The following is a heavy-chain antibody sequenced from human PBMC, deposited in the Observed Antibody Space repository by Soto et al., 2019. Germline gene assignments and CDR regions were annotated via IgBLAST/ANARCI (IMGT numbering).Heavy chain of an antibody. Sequence: QVNLVQSGAEVKKPGASVKVSCKGSGYGFTTYGITWVRQAPGQGLEWMAWISAHNGNTNYAQKLQGRVTVTRDTSTSTAYMEMRSLGSGDTAVYYCARGRYGDYWGQGALVTVSS. CDR3: ARGRYGDY. CDR2: ISAHNGNT. CDR1: GYGFTTYG. V-gene: IGHV1-18*01. J-gene: IGHJ4*02. D-gene: IGHD1-1*01.